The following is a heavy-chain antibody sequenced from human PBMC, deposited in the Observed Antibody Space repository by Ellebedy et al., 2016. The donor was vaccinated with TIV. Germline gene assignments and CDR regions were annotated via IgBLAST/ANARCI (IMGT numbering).Heavy chain of an antibody. J-gene: IGHJ6*02. Sequence: SETLSLXXTVSGGSISSYYWSWIRQPPGKGLEWIGYIYYSGSTNYNPSLKSRVTISVDTSKNQFSLKLSSVTAADTAVYYCARDLVCCSSTSCPTPYYGMDVWGQGTTVTVSS. CDR3: ARDLVCCSSTSCPTPYYGMDV. CDR1: GGSISSYY. CDR2: IYYSGST. D-gene: IGHD2-2*01. V-gene: IGHV4-59*01.